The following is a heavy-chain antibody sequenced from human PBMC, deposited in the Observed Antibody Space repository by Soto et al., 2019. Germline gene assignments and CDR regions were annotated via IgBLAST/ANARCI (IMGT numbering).Heavy chain of an antibody. Sequence: QVLLEQSGAEVKKPGSSVKVSCKASGGTFSNSAISWVRQAPGQGLEWMGGIMPIFRTPDYAQKFQGRVSSTADESTSTAYMELSGLRSDDTAVYYCARDKDRAQIGGNYYYILDVWGQGTTVTVSS. CDR2: IMPIFRTP. CDR1: GGTFSNSA. V-gene: IGHV1-69*12. CDR3: ARDKDRAQIGGNYYYILDV. J-gene: IGHJ6*02.